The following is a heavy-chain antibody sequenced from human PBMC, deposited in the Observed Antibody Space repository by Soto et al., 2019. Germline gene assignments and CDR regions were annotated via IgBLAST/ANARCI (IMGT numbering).Heavy chain of an antibody. CDR1: GGSVNSGKYY. CDR2: MSHSGGT. Sequence: QVQLQQWGAGLLKPSETLSLTCAVFGGSVNSGKYYWSWIRQPPGKGLEWIGEMSHSGGTHFNPSLKSLVTISVDTSKNQFSLKMSSVTAADTALYYCARVERGTATTVVDAFDIWGPGTMVTVSS. J-gene: IGHJ3*02. CDR3: ARVERGTATTVVDAFDI. V-gene: IGHV4-34*01. D-gene: IGHD1-1*01.